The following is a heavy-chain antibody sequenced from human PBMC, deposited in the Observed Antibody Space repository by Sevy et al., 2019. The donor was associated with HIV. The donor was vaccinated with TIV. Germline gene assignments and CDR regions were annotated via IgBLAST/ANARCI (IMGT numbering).Heavy chain of an antibody. CDR3: GTDRGYIAAGGAFDI. V-gene: IGHV1-24*01. D-gene: IGHD6-13*01. J-gene: IGHJ3*02. CDR2: FDPEDGET. CDR1: GYTLTELS. Sequence: ASVKVSCKVSGYTLTELSMHWVRQAPGKGLEWMGGFDPEDGETIYAQKFQGRVTMTEDTSTDTAYMELSSLTYEVTAVYYCGTDRGYIAAGGAFDIWGQGTMVTVSS.